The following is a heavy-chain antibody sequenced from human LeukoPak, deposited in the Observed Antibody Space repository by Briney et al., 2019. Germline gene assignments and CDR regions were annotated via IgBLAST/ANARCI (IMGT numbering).Heavy chain of an antibody. Sequence: SGGSLRLSCAASGFTFSSYGMHWVRQAPGKGLEWVAFIRYDGSNKYYADSVKGRFTISRDSSKNTLYLQMNSLRAEDTAVYYCATQNYGSGSYWGDYWGQGTLVTVSS. V-gene: IGHV3-30*02. J-gene: IGHJ4*02. CDR2: IRYDGSNK. CDR3: ATQNYGSGSYWGDY. D-gene: IGHD3-10*01. CDR1: GFTFSSYG.